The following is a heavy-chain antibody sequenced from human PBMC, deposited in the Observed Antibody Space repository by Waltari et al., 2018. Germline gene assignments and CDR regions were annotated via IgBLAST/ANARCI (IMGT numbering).Heavy chain of an antibody. V-gene: IGHV1-69*14. J-gene: IGHJ5*02. CDR1: GGTFTSYA. Sequence: QVQLVQSGAEAKKPGSSVKVSCKASGGTFTSYAISWVRQAPGQGLEWMGGSIPIFGTGNYAQKVQGRVTVPADNSTATAYMERSSLRSEDTAVDYCALVRGVLIDPWGQGTLVTVSS. CDR3: ALVRGVLIDP. D-gene: IGHD3-10*01. CDR2: SIPIFGTG.